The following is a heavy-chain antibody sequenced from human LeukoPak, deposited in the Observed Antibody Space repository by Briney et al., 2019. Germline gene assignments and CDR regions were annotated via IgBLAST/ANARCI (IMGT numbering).Heavy chain of an antibody. CDR3: ATRHRNYYASPDY. CDR1: GGSISSGGYS. J-gene: IGHJ4*02. CDR2: IYHSGST. Sequence: PSQTLSLTCAVSGGSISSGGYSWSWIRQPPGKGLEWIGYIYHSGSTYYNPSLKSRVTISVDRSKNQFSLKLSSVTAADTAVYYCATRHRNYYASPDYWGQGTLVTVSS. V-gene: IGHV4-30-2*01. D-gene: IGHD3-10*01.